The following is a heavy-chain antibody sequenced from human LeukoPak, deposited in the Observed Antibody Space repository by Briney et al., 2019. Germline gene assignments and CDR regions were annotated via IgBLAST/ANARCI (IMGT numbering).Heavy chain of an antibody. CDR2: ISSTSSYI. CDR3: SRDVTVPAAMVY. D-gene: IGHD2-2*01. J-gene: IGHJ4*02. Sequence: PGGSLRLSCAASGFTVSDYSMSWVRQAPGKGLEWVSSISSTSSYIYYADSVKGRFTISRDNAKNALYLQMTSLRAEDTAVYYCSRDVTVPAAMVYWGQGTLVTVSS. CDR1: GFTVSDYS. V-gene: IGHV3-21*01.